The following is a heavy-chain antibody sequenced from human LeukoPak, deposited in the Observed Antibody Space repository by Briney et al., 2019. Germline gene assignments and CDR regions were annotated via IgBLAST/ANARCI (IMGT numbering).Heavy chain of an antibody. Sequence: GGSLSLSCAASGFTFSSYGMSWVRQAPGKGLEWVSAISGSGGSTYYADSVKGRFTISRDNSKNTLYLQMNSLRAEDTAVYFCARVWSPPYTSTWPDYFDYWGQGALVTVSS. CDR1: GFTFSSYG. V-gene: IGHV3-23*01. J-gene: IGHJ4*02. D-gene: IGHD2-2*01. CDR2: ISGSGGST. CDR3: ARVWSPPYTSTWPDYFDY.